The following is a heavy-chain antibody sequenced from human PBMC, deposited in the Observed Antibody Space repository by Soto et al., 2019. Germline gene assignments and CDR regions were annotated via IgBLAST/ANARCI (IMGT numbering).Heavy chain of an antibody. V-gene: IGHV4-31*03. CDR2: IYYSGST. CDR3: ARLWFGEPTYGMDV. CDR1: GGSISSGGYY. Sequence: SETLSLTCTVSGGSISSGGYYWSWIRQHPGKGLEWIGYIYYSGSTYYNPSLKSRVTISVDTSENQFSLKLSSVTAADTAVYYCARLWFGEPTYGMDVWGQGTTVTVSS. D-gene: IGHD3-10*01. J-gene: IGHJ6*02.